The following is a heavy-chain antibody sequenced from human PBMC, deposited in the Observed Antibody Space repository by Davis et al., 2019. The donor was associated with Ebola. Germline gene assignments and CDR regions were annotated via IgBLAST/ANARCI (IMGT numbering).Heavy chain of an antibody. Sequence: GESLKISCAASGFTFSSYWMSWVRQAPGKGLEWVANIKQDGSEKYYVDSVKGRFTISRDNAKNSLYLQMNSLRAEDTAVYYCARGPYSSSSGPYWGQGTLVTVSS. J-gene: IGHJ4*02. CDR1: GFTFSSYW. V-gene: IGHV3-7*01. CDR3: ARGPYSSSSGPY. CDR2: IKQDGSEK. D-gene: IGHD6-6*01.